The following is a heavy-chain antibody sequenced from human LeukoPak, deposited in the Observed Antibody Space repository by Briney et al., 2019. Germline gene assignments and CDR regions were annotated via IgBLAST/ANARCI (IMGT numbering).Heavy chain of an antibody. CDR3: AKDLGGAFDI. D-gene: IGHD4-23*01. CDR1: GFTFSSYG. CDR2: ISYDGSNK. V-gene: IGHV3-30*18. J-gene: IGHJ3*02. Sequence: GGSLRLSCAASGFTFSSYGMHWVRQAPGKGLEWVAVISYDGSNKYYADSVKGRFTISRDNSKNTLYLQMNSLRAEDTAVHYCAKDLGGAFDIWGQGTLVTVSS.